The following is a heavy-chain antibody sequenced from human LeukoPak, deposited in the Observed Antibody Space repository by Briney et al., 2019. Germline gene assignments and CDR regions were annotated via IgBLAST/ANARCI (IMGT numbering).Heavy chain of an antibody. CDR3: ARRVGATSPRFDY. Sequence: SETLSLTCAVSGYSISSGYYWGWIRQPPGKGLEWIGSTYHSGSTYYNPSLKSRVTISVDTSKNQFSLKLSSVTAADTAVYYCARRVGATSPRFDYWGQGTLVTVSS. V-gene: IGHV4-38-2*01. D-gene: IGHD1-26*01. J-gene: IGHJ4*02. CDR2: TYHSGST. CDR1: GYSISSGYY.